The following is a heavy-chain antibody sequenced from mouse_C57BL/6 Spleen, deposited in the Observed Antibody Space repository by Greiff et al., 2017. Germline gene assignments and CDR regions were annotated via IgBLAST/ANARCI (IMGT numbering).Heavy chain of an antibody. CDR3: ARRVGSGYEAMDY. Sequence: VQLQQSGAELVMPGASVKLSCKASGYTFTSYWMHWVKQRPGQGLEWIGEIDPSDSYTNYNQTFKGKSTLTVDKSSSTAYMQLSSLTSEDSAVYYCARRVGSGYEAMDYWGQGTSVTVSS. D-gene: IGHD3-2*02. CDR2: IDPSDSYT. J-gene: IGHJ4*01. CDR1: GYTFTSYW. V-gene: IGHV1-69*01.